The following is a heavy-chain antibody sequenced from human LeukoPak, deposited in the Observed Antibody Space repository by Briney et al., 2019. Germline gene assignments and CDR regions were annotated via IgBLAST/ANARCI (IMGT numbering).Heavy chain of an antibody. D-gene: IGHD2-21*02. V-gene: IGHV3-30*18. CDR3: ANLAYCGGDCPGPPFDY. CDR2: ISYDGSNK. Sequence: TGGSLRLSCAASGFTFSSYGMHWVRQAPGKGLEWVAVISYDGSNKYYADSVKGRFTISRDNSKNTLYLQMNSLRAEDTAVYYCANLAYCGGDCPGPPFDYWGQGTLVTVSS. J-gene: IGHJ4*02. CDR1: GFTFSSYG.